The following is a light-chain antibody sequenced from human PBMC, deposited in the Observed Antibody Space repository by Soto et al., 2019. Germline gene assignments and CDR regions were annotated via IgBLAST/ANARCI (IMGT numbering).Light chain of an antibody. CDR2: KAS. V-gene: IGKV1-5*03. J-gene: IGKJ2*01. Sequence: DIQMTQSPSTLSASVGDRVTITCRASQSISSWLAWYQQKPGKAPNLLIYKASSLESGVPSRFSGSGSGTEFALTITSLQPDDLATYYCQQYNSYPYTFGQGTKLEIE. CDR1: QSISSW. CDR3: QQYNSYPYT.